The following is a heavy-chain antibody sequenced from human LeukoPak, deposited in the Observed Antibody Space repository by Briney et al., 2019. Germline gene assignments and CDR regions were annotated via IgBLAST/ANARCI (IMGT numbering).Heavy chain of an antibody. V-gene: IGHV3-21*01. J-gene: IGHJ5*02. CDR3: ARDGSIAVKNWFDP. Sequence: GGSLKLSCAASGFIFSSYWMTWVRQAPGKGLEWVSSISSNSKYIYYADSVKGRFTISRDNAKNSLYLQMNSLRAEDTAVYYCARDGSIAVKNWFDPWGQGTLVTVSS. D-gene: IGHD6-19*01. CDR2: ISSNSKYI. CDR1: GFIFSSYW.